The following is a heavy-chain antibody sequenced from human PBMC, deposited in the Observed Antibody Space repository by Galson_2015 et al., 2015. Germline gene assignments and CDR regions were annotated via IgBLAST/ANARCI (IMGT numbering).Heavy chain of an antibody. J-gene: IGHJ5*02. Sequence: SLRLSCAASRFTFSRYGMHWARQTPGKGLEWVAVISSDETNKNYADSVKGRFIISRDNSRNTLYLQMNGLRPDDTGIYYCARDYTAAGTTGWFDPWGQGTLVTVSS. D-gene: IGHD1-1*01. CDR1: RFTFSRYG. CDR3: ARDYTAAGTTGWFDP. V-gene: IGHV3-30*03. CDR2: ISSDETNK.